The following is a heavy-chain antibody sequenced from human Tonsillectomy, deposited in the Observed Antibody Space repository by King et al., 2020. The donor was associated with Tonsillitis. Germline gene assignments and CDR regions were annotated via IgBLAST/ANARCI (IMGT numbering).Heavy chain of an antibody. J-gene: IGHJ3*02. V-gene: IGHV5-51*01. CDR1: GYRFINNW. CDR2: IYPGDSDT. D-gene: IGHD4-17*01. CDR3: ARFGDHDGFDM. Sequence: VQLVESGAEVKKPGESLKISCKGSGYRFINNWIGWVRQMSGKGLEWMGTIYPGDSDTRYSPSFQGQVTISVDESISTAYLQWSSLKASDTAMYYCARFGDHDGFDMWGQGTMLPVSS.